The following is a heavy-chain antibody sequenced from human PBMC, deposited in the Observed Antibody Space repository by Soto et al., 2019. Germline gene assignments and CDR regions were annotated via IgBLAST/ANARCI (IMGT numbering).Heavy chain of an antibody. CDR2: ISGSGGST. J-gene: IGHJ6*02. D-gene: IGHD4-17*01. Sequence: PGGSLRLSCAASGFTFSSYAMSWVRQAPGKGLEWVSAISGSGGSTYYADSVKGRFTISRDNSKNTLYLQMNSLRAEDTAVYYCAKDPHYGDYAYYYYYGMTSGAKGPRSPSP. V-gene: IGHV3-23*01. CDR1: GFTFSSYA. CDR3: AKDPHYGDYAYYYYYGMTS.